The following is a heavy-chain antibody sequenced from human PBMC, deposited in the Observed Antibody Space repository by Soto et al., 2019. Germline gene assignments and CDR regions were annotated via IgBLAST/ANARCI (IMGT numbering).Heavy chain of an antibody. V-gene: IGHV3-23*01. J-gene: IGHJ4*02. Sequence: GGSLRLSCAASGFSFGSYALSWVRQAPGKGLEWVSTISGSDGKTFYADSVKGRFSISRDTSQNTLYLQMNSLRADDTAIYYCARWGYLDYWGQGTRVTVSS. D-gene: IGHD1-26*01. CDR3: ARWGYLDY. CDR1: GFSFGSYA. CDR2: ISGSDGKT.